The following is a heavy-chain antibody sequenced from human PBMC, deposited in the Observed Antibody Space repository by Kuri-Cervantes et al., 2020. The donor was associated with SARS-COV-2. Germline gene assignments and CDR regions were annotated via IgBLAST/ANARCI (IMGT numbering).Heavy chain of an antibody. Sequence: GESLKICWVASGFTFSNYMIHWGRQAPGKGLERVAVIWYDGENDYYEGSVKGRFTISRDNSKNTVSLHMNSLRADDTAMYYCARGAANYYYMDVWGKGTTVTVSS. D-gene: IGHD3-16*01. J-gene: IGHJ6*03. CDR3: ARGAANYYYMDV. V-gene: IGHV3-33*08. CDR2: IWYDGEND. CDR1: GFTFSNYM.